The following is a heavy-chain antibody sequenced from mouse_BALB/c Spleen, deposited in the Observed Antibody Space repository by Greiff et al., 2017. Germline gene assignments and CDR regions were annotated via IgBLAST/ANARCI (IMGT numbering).Heavy chain of an antibody. CDR3: AREAITTMADY. D-gene: IGHD1-2*01. Sequence: DVQLQESGPGLVKPSQSLSLTCSVTGYSITSGYYWNWIRQFPGNKLEWMGYISYDGSNNYNPSLKNRISITRDTSKNQFFLKLNSVTTEDTATYYCAREAITTMADYWGQGTSVTVSS. CDR2: ISYDGSN. V-gene: IGHV3-6*02. J-gene: IGHJ4*01. CDR1: GYSITSGYY.